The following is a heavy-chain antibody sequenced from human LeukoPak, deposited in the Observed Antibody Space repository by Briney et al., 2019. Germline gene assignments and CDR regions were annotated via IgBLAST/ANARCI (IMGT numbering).Heavy chain of an antibody. CDR2: ISAYNGNT. D-gene: IGHD5-12*01. CDR1: GYTFTGYY. V-gene: IGHV1-18*04. CDR3: ARDRPFSGYEYYDAFDI. Sequence: GASVKVSCKASGYTFTGYYMHWVRQAPGQGLEWMGWISAYNGNTNYAQKLQGRVTMTTDTSTSTAYMELRSLRSDDTAVYYCARDRPFSGYEYYDAFDIWGQGTMVTVSS. J-gene: IGHJ3*02.